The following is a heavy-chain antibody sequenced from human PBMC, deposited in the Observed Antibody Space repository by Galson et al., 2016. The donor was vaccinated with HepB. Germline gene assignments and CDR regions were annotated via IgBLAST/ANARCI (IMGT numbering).Heavy chain of an antibody. CDR3: ARDANQRQNSGGYISFDI. CDR1: GGTFSTYA. CDR2: IVPMFATT. V-gene: IGHV1-69*13. D-gene: IGHD6-19*01. J-gene: IGHJ3*02. Sequence: SVKVSCKASGGTFSTYAIVWVRQAPGQGLEWVGGIVPMFATTKYAQNFQGRVTITADESTTTVYMELGSLRSEDTAVYYCARDANQRQNSGGYISFDIWGQGTMVTVSS.